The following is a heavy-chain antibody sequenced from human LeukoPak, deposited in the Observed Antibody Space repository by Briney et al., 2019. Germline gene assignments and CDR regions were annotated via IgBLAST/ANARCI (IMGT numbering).Heavy chain of an antibody. J-gene: IGHJ4*02. CDR1: GYTFTGYY. CDR2: VNPNSGAT. D-gene: IGHD5-18*01. CDR3: ARDRGYTYGNYFDY. Sequence: ASVKVSCKASGYTFTGYYMHWVRQAPGQGLEWMGWVNPNSGATNYAQKFQGRVTMTRDTSISTAYMDLTSLRSDDTALYYCARDRGYTYGNYFDYWGQGTLVTVSS. V-gene: IGHV1-2*02.